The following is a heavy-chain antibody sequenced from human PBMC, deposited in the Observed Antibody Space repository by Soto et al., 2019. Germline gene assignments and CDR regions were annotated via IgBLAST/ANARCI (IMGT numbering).Heavy chain of an antibody. J-gene: IGHJ4*02. D-gene: IGHD6-13*01. Sequence: QVQLVESGGGVVQPGRSLRLSCAASGFTFSSYGMHWVRQAPGKGLEWVAVISYDGSNKYYADSVKGRFTISRDNSKNTLYLQMNSLRAEDTAVYYCAKEGEAAAAFAYWGQGTLVTVSS. V-gene: IGHV3-30*18. CDR1: GFTFSSYG. CDR2: ISYDGSNK. CDR3: AKEGEAAAAFAY.